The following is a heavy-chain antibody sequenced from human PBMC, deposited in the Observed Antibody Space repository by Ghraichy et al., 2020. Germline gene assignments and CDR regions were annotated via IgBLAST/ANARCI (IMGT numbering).Heavy chain of an antibody. Sequence: GGSLRLSCAASGFTFDDYAMQWVRQAPGKGLEWVSGISWNSGSIGYADSVKGRFIISRDNAKKSLYLQMNSLRAEDTALYYCAKVNLASSGWAEYFQHWGQGTLVTVSS. J-gene: IGHJ1*01. D-gene: IGHD6-19*01. CDR3: AKVNLASSGWAEYFQH. V-gene: IGHV3-9*01. CDR2: ISWNSGSI. CDR1: GFTFDDYA.